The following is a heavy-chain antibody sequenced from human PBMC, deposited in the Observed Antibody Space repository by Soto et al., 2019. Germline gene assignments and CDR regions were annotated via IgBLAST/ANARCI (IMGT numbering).Heavy chain of an antibody. CDR2: ISAYNGNT. V-gene: IGHV1-18*01. Sequence: QVQLVQSGAEVKKPGASVKVSCKASGYTFTSYGISWVRQAPGQGLEWMGWISAYNGNTNYAQKLQGRVTMTTDTTTSTDYMEQRSLRSDDTDVYCCAREEGRSLYHYYYDYGMDVWGQGTTVTVSS. CDR3: AREEGRSLYHYYYDYGMDV. CDR1: GYTFTSYG. D-gene: IGHD6-13*01. J-gene: IGHJ6*02.